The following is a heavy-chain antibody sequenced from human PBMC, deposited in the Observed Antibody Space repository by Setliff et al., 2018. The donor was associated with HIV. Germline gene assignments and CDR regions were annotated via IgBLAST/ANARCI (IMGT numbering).Heavy chain of an antibody. J-gene: IGHJ3*02. D-gene: IGHD2-15*01. CDR2: LHYTGTT. CDR1: GASINSGSHN. V-gene: IGHV4-39*01. Sequence: SETLSLTCTVSGASINSGSHNWGWISQPPGKGLEWIATLHYTGTTYYNPSLKSRVTISTDTSKNQFSLKLSSVTAADTAVYYCARRIQLRDSSGRSCWTFDIWGQGTMVTVSS. CDR3: ARRIQLRDSSGRSCWTFDI.